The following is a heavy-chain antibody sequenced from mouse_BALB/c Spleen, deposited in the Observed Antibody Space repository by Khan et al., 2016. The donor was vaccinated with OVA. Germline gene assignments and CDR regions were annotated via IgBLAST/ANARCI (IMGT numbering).Heavy chain of an antibody. J-gene: IGHJ4*01. D-gene: IGHD4-1*01. CDR1: GYSITSDYA. Sequence: EVQLQESGPGLVKPSQSLSLTCTVTGYSITSDYAWNWIRQFPGNKLEWMGYISYSGSTTYNQSLKSRISITRETSKNQFFLQLKSVTTDDTATYYCASELGRYDAMDYWGQGTSVTVSS. V-gene: IGHV3-2*02. CDR2: ISYSGST. CDR3: ASELGRYDAMDY.